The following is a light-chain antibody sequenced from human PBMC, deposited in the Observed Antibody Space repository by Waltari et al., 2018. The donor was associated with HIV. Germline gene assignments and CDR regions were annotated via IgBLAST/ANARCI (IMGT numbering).Light chain of an antibody. Sequence: QSVLTQPPSVSAAPGQKVTISCSGRSSNIGNNYVSWYQQLPGTAPKLLIYENNKRPSGIPDRFSGSKSGTSATLGITGLQTGDEADYYCGTWDSSLVFGGGTKLTVL. J-gene: IGLJ2*01. V-gene: IGLV1-51*02. CDR3: GTWDSSLV. CDR1: SSNIGNNY. CDR2: ENN.